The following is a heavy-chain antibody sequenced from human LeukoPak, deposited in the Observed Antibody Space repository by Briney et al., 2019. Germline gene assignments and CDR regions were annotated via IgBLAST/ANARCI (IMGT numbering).Heavy chain of an antibody. CDR3: ARAGRDGYNWFDY. Sequence: SVKVSCKASGGTFSSYAISWVRQAPGQGLEWMGRIIPILGIANYAQKFQGRVTITADKSTSTAYMELSSLRSEDTAVYYCARAGRDGYNWFDYWGQGTLVTVSS. CDR1: GGTFSSYA. D-gene: IGHD5-24*01. CDR2: IIPILGIA. J-gene: IGHJ4*02. V-gene: IGHV1-69*04.